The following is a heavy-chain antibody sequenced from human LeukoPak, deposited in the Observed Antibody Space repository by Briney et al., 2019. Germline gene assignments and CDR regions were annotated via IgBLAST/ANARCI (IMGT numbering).Heavy chain of an antibody. CDR1: GGSFRTYY. J-gene: IGHJ6*03. V-gene: IGHV4-34*01. D-gene: IGHD2-15*01. CDR2: VNHSGDT. Sequence: ASETLSLTCAVYGGSFRTYYWSWIRQPPGKGLGWIGEVNHSGDTNCNPSLKSRVTISVDTSKNQFSLKLTSVTAADTAVYYCARHCLRACYYMDVWGKGTTVTVSS. CDR3: ARHCLRACYYMDV.